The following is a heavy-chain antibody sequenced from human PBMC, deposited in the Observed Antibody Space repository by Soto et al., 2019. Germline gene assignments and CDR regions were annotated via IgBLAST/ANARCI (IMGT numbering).Heavy chain of an antibody. CDR3: ARTYYYGSGSLYYFDY. Sequence: KPSETLSLTCTVSGGSISSYYWSWIRQPPGKGLEWIGYIYYSGSTNSNPSLMSRVTISVDTSKNQFSLKLSSVTAADTAVYYCARTYYYGSGSLYYFDYWGQGTLVTVSS. CDR2: IYYSGST. J-gene: IGHJ4*02. D-gene: IGHD3-10*01. V-gene: IGHV4-59*01. CDR1: GGSISSYY.